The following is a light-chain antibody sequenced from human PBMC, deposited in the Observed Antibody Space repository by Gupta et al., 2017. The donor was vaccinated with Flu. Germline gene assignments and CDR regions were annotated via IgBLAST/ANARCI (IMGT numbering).Light chain of an antibody. CDR1: KLGDKY. J-gene: IGLJ3*02. Sequence: SYELTQPRSMSVSPGQTATISCSGDKLGDKYVCWYQQKPGQSPLLVIYQSNRRPSGIPERFSGSNSGNTATLTISGAQAMDEADYYCQAWDSSTGVFGGGTKLTVL. CDR2: QSN. CDR3: QAWDSSTGV. V-gene: IGLV3-1*01.